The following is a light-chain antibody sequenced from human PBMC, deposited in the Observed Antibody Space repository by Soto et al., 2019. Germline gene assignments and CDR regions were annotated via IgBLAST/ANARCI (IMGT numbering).Light chain of an antibody. Sequence: EIVLTQSPGTLSLSPGERATLSCRASQSVSSIYLAWYQQKPGQAPRLLIYRASSRATGIPDRFSGSGSGTDVTLTISRLEPVDFAVYYCQRYGGSPPYTFGQGTKLEIK. CDR3: QRYGGSPPYT. V-gene: IGKV3-20*01. CDR1: QSVSSIY. J-gene: IGKJ2*01. CDR2: RAS.